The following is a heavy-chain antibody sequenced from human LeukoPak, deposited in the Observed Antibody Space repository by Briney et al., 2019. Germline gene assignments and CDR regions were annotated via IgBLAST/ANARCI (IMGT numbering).Heavy chain of an antibody. Sequence: GGSLRLSCAASGFTFNSYAISWVRQAPGKGLEWVSGITGSGGGTYYADSVKGRFTISRDNSKNTLYLQMNSLRAEDTAVYYCAKKFLVSAGGPSFDHWGQGTLVTVSS. CDR2: ITGSGGGT. D-gene: IGHD2-8*01. CDR1: GFTFNSYA. J-gene: IGHJ4*02. V-gene: IGHV3-23*01. CDR3: AKKFLVSAGGPSFDH.